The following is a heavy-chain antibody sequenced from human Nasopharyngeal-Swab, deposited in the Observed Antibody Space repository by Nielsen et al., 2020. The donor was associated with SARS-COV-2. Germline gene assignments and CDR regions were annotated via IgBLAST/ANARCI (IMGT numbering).Heavy chain of an antibody. CDR2: VIPILATA. CDR1: GGTFNNYG. Sequence: SVKVSCKASGGTFNNYGISWVRQAPGQGLEWVGRVIPILATANYAQKFQDRVTITADKATNTAYMEFSSLRSEETAIYYCATIYHFHSGGFSFQYWGQGTLVTVSS. D-gene: IGHD3-22*01. J-gene: IGHJ4*02. CDR3: ATIYHFHSGGFSFQY. V-gene: IGHV1-69*04.